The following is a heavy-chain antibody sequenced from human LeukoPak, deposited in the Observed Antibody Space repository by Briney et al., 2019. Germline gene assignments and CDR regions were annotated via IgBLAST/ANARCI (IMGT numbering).Heavy chain of an antibody. CDR3: AKGGRWDYYDSSH. J-gene: IGHJ3*01. Sequence: GGSLRLSCAASGFTFSNYAMSWVRQAPGKGLEWVSAISGRAGSPHYADSVKGRFTISRDNSKNTLYLQMNSLRAEDTAVYYCAKGGRWDYYDSSHWGQGTMVTVSP. CDR1: GFTFSNYA. V-gene: IGHV3-23*01. D-gene: IGHD3-22*01. CDR2: ISGRAGSP.